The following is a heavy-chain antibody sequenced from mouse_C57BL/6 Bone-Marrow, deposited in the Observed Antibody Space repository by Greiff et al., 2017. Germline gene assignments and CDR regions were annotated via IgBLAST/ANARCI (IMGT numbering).Heavy chain of an antibody. Sequence: VQLQQSGPELVKPGASVKISCKASGYSFTGYYMNWVKQSPEKSLEWIGEINPSTGGTTYNQKFNAKATLTVDKSSSTAYMQLKSLTSEDSAVYYCARSMMVTTTNWVNFDYWGQGTTLTVSS. J-gene: IGHJ2*01. CDR1: GYSFTGYY. CDR2: INPSTGGT. V-gene: IGHV1-42*01. D-gene: IGHD2-3*01. CDR3: ARSMMVTTTNWVNFDY.